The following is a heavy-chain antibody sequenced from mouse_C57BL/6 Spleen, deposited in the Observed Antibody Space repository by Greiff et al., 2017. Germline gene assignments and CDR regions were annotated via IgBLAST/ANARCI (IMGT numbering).Heavy chain of an antibody. V-gene: IGHV1-64*01. J-gene: IGHJ1*03. Sequence: VQLQQPGAELVKPGASVKLSCKASGYTFTSYWMHWVKQRPGQGLEWIGMIHPNSGSTNYTEKFKSKATLTVDNSSSTAYMQLSSLTSEDSAVYYCARPVVAPYWYFDVWGTGTTVTVSS. CDR3: ARPVVAPYWYFDV. CDR2: IHPNSGST. CDR1: GYTFTSYW. D-gene: IGHD1-1*01.